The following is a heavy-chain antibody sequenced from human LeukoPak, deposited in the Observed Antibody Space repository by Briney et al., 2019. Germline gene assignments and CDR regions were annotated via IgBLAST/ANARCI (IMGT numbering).Heavy chain of an antibody. CDR2: ISYDGSNK. CDR3: ARGRPDYGDYVVHIFDY. V-gene: IGHV3-30*04. CDR1: GFTFSSYA. J-gene: IGHJ4*02. Sequence: GRSLRLSCAASGFTFSSYAMHWVRQAPGKGLEWVAVISYDGSNKYYADSVKGRFTISRDNSKNTLHLQMNSLRAEDTAVYYCARGRPDYGDYVVHIFDYWGQGTLVTVSS. D-gene: IGHD4-17*01.